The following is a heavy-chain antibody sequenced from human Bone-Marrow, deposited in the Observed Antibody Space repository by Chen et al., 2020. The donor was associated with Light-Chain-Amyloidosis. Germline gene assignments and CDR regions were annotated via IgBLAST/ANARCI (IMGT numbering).Heavy chain of an antibody. CDR3: ARRGDGYNFDY. Sequence: EVQLEQSGPEVKKPGESLKISCKGSGYTFPNYWIGWVRQMPGKGLEWMGVIYPDDSDARYSPSFEVQVTISADKSITTAYLQWRNLKASDTAMYYCARRGDGYNFDYWGQGTLVTVSS. V-gene: IGHV5-51*01. J-gene: IGHJ4*02. CDR2: IYPDDSDA. D-gene: IGHD5-12*01. CDR1: GYTFPNYW.